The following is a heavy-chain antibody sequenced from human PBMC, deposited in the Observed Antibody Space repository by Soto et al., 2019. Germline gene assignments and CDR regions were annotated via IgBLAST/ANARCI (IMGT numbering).Heavy chain of an antibody. CDR3: ARDGDYFGSGSPPLLSK. D-gene: IGHD3-10*01. Sequence: QVQLQESGPGLVMPSQTLSLTCTVSGGSITSDNYCWTWIRQHPVKGLEWMGHIYYSGSTSYNPSLQCRVTLAIDTSTNQFALKLTSVTAADTAVYYCARDGDYFGSGSPPLLSKWGQGTLVTVSS. J-gene: IGHJ4*02. CDR1: GGSITSDNYC. CDR2: IYYSGST. V-gene: IGHV4-31*03.